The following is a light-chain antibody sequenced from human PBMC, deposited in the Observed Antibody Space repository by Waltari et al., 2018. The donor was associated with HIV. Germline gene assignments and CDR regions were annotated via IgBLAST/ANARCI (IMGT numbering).Light chain of an antibody. V-gene: IGLV3-25*03. Sequence: SFELTQPPSLSVSPGQTARITCPGDVLPNQYVSWYRLKPGQAPINLIYKDKERPSGIAERISASTSGTTVTLTISGAQAEDEADYICSSTDSSGTVVFGGGTRLTVL. CDR3: SSTDSSGTVV. CDR1: VLPNQY. CDR2: KDK. J-gene: IGLJ2*01.